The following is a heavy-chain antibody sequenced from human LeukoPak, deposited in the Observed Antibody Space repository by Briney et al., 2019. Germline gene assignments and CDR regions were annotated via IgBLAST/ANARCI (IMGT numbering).Heavy chain of an antibody. CDR2: IKEDGSLK. CDR3: ARDVLGRSGEQLDY. Sequence: GGSLRLSCATSGFTFSTYCMTWVRQAPGKGLKWVANIKEDGSLKYYVDSVKGRFTISRDNAKNSLYLQTSSLRVEDTAVYYCARDVLGRSGEQLDYWGQGTLVTVSS. J-gene: IGHJ4*02. CDR1: GFTFSTYC. V-gene: IGHV3-7*03. D-gene: IGHD3-3*01.